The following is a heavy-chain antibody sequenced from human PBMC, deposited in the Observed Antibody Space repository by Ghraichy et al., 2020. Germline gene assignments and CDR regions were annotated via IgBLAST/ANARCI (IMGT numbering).Heavy chain of an antibody. CDR2: INPNSGGT. J-gene: IGHJ3*02. V-gene: IGHV1-2*02. D-gene: IGHD6-19*01. CDR1: GYTFTGYY. Sequence: ASVKVSCKASGYTFTGYYMHWVRQAPGQGLEWMGWINPNSGGTNYAQRFQGRVTMTRDTSISTAYMELRRLTSDDTAMYYCARVLEQWLVPDPVKFVFDMWGQGTMVTVSS. CDR3: ARVLEQWLVPDPVKFVFDM.